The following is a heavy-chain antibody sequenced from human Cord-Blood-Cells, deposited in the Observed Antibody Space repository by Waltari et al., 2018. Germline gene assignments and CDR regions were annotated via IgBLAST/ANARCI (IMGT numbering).Heavy chain of an antibody. Sequence: QLQLQESGPGLVKPSETLSLTCTVSGGSISSSSYYWGWIRQPPGKGLEWIGSIYYSGNNHYNPALKSRVTISVDTSKNQFSLKLSSVTAADTAVYYCARVDSSGYYYFAFDIWGQGTMVTVSS. D-gene: IGHD3-22*01. J-gene: IGHJ3*02. CDR1: GGSISSSSYY. CDR3: ARVDSSGYYYFAFDI. CDR2: IYYSGNN. V-gene: IGHV4-39*01.